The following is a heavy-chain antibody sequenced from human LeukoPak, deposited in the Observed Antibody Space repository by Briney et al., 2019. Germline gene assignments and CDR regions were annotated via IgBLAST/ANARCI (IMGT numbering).Heavy chain of an antibody. Sequence: SETLSLTCTVSGGSISSGDYYWSWIRQPPGKGLEWIGYIYYSGSTYYNPSLKSRVTISVDTSKNQFSLKLSSVTAADTAVYYCASCYDYGGNYSGTGFDYWGQGTLVTVSS. CDR1: GGSISSGDYY. CDR3: ASCYDYGGNYSGTGFDY. D-gene: IGHD4-23*01. J-gene: IGHJ4*02. CDR2: IYYSGST. V-gene: IGHV4-30-4*01.